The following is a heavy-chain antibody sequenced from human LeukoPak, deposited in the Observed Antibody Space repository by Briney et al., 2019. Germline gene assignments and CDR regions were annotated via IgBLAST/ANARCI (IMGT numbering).Heavy chain of an antibody. CDR2: IDSSGGST. CDR3: ARGLAGLDSSRYLSFAFDI. CDR1: GYTFTSYC. Sequence: GASLKISCKASGYTFTSYCMHWVRQAPGLGFEWMGIIDSSGGSTSYAQKFQGRVSMTRDTSTSTLYMELNSLRSDDTAVYYCARGLAGLDSSRYLSFAFDIWGQGTMVTVSS. V-gene: IGHV1-46*01. J-gene: IGHJ3*02. D-gene: IGHD3-22*01.